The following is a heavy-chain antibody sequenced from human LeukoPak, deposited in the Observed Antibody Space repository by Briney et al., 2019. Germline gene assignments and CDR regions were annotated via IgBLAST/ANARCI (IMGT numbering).Heavy chain of an antibody. D-gene: IGHD5-12*01. V-gene: IGHV3-15*01. CDR3: VTYEGVA. J-gene: IGHJ5*02. Sequence: DYAAPVKGRFTISRDDSKYMLYLQMNSLKTDDTAVYYCVTYEGVAWGQGTLVTVSS.